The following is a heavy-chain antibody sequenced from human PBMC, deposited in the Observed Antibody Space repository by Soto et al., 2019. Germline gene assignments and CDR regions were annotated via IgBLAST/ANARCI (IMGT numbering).Heavy chain of an antibody. CDR3: ARGISEQQLNIGIDY. D-gene: IGHD6-13*01. J-gene: IGHJ4*02. CDR2: VYYSGST. V-gene: IGHV4-39*01. CDR1: GGSVSSSSYY. Sequence: PSETLSLTCTVSGGSVSSSSYYWGWVRQPPGKGLEWIGSVYYSGSTYYNPSLESRVTISVDKSKNQFSLKLSSVTAADTAVYYCARGISEQQLNIGIDYWGQGTLVTVSS.